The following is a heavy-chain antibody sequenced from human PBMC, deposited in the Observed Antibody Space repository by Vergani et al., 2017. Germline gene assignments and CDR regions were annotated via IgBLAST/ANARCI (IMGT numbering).Heavy chain of an antibody. Sequence: QMQLQESGPGLVKASETLSLTCTVSGDSIISRSYYWGWIRQPPGKGLEWSGSIYNSGNGDSSSSLKSRVTISADTSKNHFSLRLTSVTAADTAVYYCASGNDYSATTSHFRAGYFDVWGRGTLVTVPS. V-gene: IGHV4-39*02. CDR3: ASGNDYSATTSHFRAGYFDV. J-gene: IGHJ2*01. CDR2: IYNSGNG. D-gene: IGHD3-16*01. CDR1: GDSIISRSYY.